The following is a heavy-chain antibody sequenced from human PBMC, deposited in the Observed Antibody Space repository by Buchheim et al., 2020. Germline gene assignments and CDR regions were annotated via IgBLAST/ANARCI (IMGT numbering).Heavy chain of an antibody. D-gene: IGHD2-2*02. CDR3: ARLIAADCSSTSCYTGIGWFDP. CDR2: IYPGDSDT. Sequence: EVQLVQSGAEVKKPGESLKISCKGSGYSFTSYWIGWVRQMPGKGLEWMGIIYPGDSDTRYSPSFQGQVTISPDKSISTAYLQWSSLKASDTAMYYCARLIAADCSSTSCYTGIGWFDPWGQGTL. V-gene: IGHV5-51*01. J-gene: IGHJ5*02. CDR1: GYSFTSYW.